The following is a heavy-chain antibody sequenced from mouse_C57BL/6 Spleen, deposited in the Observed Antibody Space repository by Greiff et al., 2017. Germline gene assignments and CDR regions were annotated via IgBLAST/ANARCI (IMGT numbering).Heavy chain of an antibody. CDR1: GYTFTSYW. Sequence: QVHVKQPGAELVKPGASVKMSCKASGYTFTSYWITWVKQRPGQGLEWIGDIYPGSGSTNYNEKFKSKATLTVDTSSSTAYMQLSSLTSEDSAVYYCARQDYGRMDYWGQGTSVTVSS. V-gene: IGHV1-55*01. D-gene: IGHD1-2*01. CDR2: IYPGSGST. J-gene: IGHJ4*01. CDR3: ARQDYGRMDY.